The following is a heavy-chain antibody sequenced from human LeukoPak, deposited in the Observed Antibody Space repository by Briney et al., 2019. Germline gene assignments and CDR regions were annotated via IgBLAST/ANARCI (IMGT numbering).Heavy chain of an antibody. CDR2: ISSSGSTI. Sequence: GGSLRLSCAAPGFTFSSYEMNWVRQAPGKGLEWVSYISSSGSTIYYADSVKGRFTISRDNAENSLYLQMNSLRAEDTAVYYCAELGITMIGGVWGKGTTVTISS. D-gene: IGHD3-10*02. J-gene: IGHJ6*04. CDR3: AELGITMIGGV. CDR1: GFTFSSYE. V-gene: IGHV3-48*03.